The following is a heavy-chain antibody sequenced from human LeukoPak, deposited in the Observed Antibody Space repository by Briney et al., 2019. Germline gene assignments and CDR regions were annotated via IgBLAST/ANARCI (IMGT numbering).Heavy chain of an antibody. D-gene: IGHD5-12*01. CDR3: ARDAGTVATIDGMDV. CDR1: GGSFSGYY. J-gene: IGHJ6*02. CDR2: INHSGST. V-gene: IGHV4-34*01. Sequence: SETLSLTCAVYGGSFSGYYWSWIRQPPGKGLEWIGEINHSGSTNYNPSLKSRVTISVDTSKNQFSLKLSSVTAADTAVYYCARDAGTVATIDGMDVWGQGTTVTVSS.